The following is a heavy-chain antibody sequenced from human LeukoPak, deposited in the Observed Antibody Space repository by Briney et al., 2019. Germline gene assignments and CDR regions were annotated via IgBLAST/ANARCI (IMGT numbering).Heavy chain of an antibody. CDR3: AKDGYSSGLDY. J-gene: IGHJ4*02. CDR2: MTGTGGST. Sequence: PGGSLRLSCAASGFTFISYAMSWVRQAPGKGLEWVSVMTGTGGSTYYADSEKGRFTISRDNSKNTLYLQMNSLRAEDTAVYYCAKDGYSSGLDYWGQGALVTVSS. D-gene: IGHD6-19*01. V-gene: IGHV3-23*01. CDR1: GFTFISYA.